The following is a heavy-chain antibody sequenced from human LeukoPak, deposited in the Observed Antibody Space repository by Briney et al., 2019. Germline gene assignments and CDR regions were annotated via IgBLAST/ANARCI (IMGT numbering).Heavy chain of an antibody. D-gene: IGHD2-2*01. CDR3: ARDRDILILPVAMEGYFFDY. J-gene: IGHJ4*02. CDR2: IKQDGSEK. Sequence: GGSLRLSCAASGFTFSSYAMSWVRQAPGKGLEWVANIKQDGSEKYYVDSVKGRFTISRDNAKNSLYLQMNSLRAEDTAVYYCARDRDILILPVAMEGYFFDYWGQGTLVTVSS. CDR1: GFTFSSYA. V-gene: IGHV3-7*01.